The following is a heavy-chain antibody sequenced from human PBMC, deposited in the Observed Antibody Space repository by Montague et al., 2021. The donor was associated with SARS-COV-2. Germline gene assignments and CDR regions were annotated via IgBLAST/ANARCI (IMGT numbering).Heavy chain of an antibody. CDR3: ARAIVSGLCSGGSCYKGYYYQMDV. CDR2: MYNSEKI. D-gene: IGHD2-15*01. Sequence: SETLSLTCTVSGASISSYSWSWIRQPPGKGLEWIGYMYNSEKINYNPSLQSRVTISVDTSKGQLSLKLNSVTAADTAVYFCARAIVSGLCSGGSCYKGYYYQMDVWGKGTTVTVSS. V-gene: IGHV4-59*13. CDR1: GASISSYS. J-gene: IGHJ6*03.